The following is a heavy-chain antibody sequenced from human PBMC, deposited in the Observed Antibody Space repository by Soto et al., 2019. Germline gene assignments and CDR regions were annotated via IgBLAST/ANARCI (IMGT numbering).Heavy chain of an antibody. Sequence: QVQLQESGPGLVKPSETLSLTCTVSGGSISSYYWSWIRQPPGKGLECMGYIYYSGSTNYNPSLKSRVTISVDTSKNQFSLTLSSVTAADTAVYYCARDTGDSSGFGAFDIWGQGTMVTVSS. CDR1: GGSISSYY. CDR3: ARDTGDSSGFGAFDI. D-gene: IGHD3-22*01. J-gene: IGHJ3*02. V-gene: IGHV4-59*01. CDR2: IYYSGST.